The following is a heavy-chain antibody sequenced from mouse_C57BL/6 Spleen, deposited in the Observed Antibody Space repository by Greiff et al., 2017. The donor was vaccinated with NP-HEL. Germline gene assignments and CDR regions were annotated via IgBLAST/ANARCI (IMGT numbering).Heavy chain of an antibody. Sequence: QVQLQQPGAELVRPGTSVKLSCKASGYTFTSYWMHWVKQRPGQGLEWIGVIDPSDSYTNYNQKFKGKATLTVDTSSSTAYMQLSSLTSEDSAVYYCARWVTTVVAHDYWGQGTTLTVSS. J-gene: IGHJ2*01. V-gene: IGHV1-59*01. CDR1: GYTFTSYW. CDR3: ARWVTTVVAHDY. D-gene: IGHD1-1*01. CDR2: IDPSDSYT.